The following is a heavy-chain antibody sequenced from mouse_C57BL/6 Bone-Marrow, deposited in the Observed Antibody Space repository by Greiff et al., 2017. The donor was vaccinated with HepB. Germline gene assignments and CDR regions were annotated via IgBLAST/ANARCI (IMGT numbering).Heavy chain of an antibody. D-gene: IGHD1-1*01. CDR2: ISNGGGST. CDR3: ARQYYGSSWYFDF. V-gene: IGHV5-12*01. J-gene: IGHJ1*03. Sequence: EVQLVESGGGLVQPGGSLKLSCAASGFTFSDYYMYWVRQTPEKRLEWVAYISNGGGSTYYPHTVKGRFTISRDNAKNTLYLQMSRLKSEDTAMYYCARQYYGSSWYFDFWGTGTTVTVSS. CDR1: GFTFSDYY.